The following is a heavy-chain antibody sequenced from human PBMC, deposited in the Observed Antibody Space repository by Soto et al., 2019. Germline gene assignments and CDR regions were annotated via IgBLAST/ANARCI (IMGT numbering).Heavy chain of an antibody. Sequence: GGSLRLSCAASGFTFRSFTMNWVRQAPGKGLEWVSTISSDSAYIYYTDALRGRFTISRDNAKNPLHLQMNSLRAEDTAVYYCTRDASRDSSARGWFDPWGPGTLVTVSS. D-gene: IGHD6-13*01. J-gene: IGHJ5*02. CDR1: GFTFRSFT. CDR3: TRDASRDSSARGWFDP. V-gene: IGHV3-21*01. CDR2: ISSDSAYI.